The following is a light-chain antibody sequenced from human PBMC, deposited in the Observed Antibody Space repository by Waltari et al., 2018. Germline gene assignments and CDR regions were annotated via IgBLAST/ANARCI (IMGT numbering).Light chain of an antibody. J-gene: IGKJ4*01. Sequence: EVVVTQSPTTLSVSPGEGVTLSCRASQSVTSNLAWYQQKPDQTPRLLMYAASTRATGIPARFSGSGSGTEFTLTISSLQSEDFAVYYCQQYNSWPLTFGGGTKVEIK. CDR1: QSVTSN. V-gene: IGKV3-15*01. CDR2: AAS. CDR3: QQYNSWPLT.